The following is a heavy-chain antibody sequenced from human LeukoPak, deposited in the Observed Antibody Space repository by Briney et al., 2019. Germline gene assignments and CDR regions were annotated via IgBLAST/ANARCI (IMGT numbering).Heavy chain of an antibody. CDR2: IIPIFGTA. CDR3: ARDKSITIFGVVIPVDY. Sequence: SVKVSCKASGGTFSSYAISWVRQAPGQGLEWMGGIIPIFGTANYAQKFQGRVTITADESTSTAYMELSSLRSEDAAVYYCARDKSITIFGVVIPVDYWGQGTLVTVSS. V-gene: IGHV1-69*13. CDR1: GGTFSSYA. D-gene: IGHD3-3*01. J-gene: IGHJ4*02.